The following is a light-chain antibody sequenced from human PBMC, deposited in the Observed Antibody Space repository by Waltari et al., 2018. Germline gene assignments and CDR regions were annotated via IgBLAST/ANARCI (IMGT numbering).Light chain of an antibody. Sequence: SYELTQPPSLSVSPGQTASITCYGDQLGDKYSSWYQQRPGQSPVLVISQDSQRPSAIPERFSGSNSGNTATLTISGTQAMDEADYYCQAWDSSTVVFGGGTKLAVL. V-gene: IGLV3-1*01. CDR1: QLGDKY. CDR3: QAWDSSTVV. J-gene: IGLJ2*01. CDR2: QDS.